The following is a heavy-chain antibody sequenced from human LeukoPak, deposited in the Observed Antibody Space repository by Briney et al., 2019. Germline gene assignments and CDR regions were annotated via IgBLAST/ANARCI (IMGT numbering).Heavy chain of an antibody. CDR1: GGSISSSSYY. V-gene: IGHV4-39*07. D-gene: IGHD2-2*02. CDR3: ARVRHTPPYYYYYMDV. Sequence: SETLSLTCTVSGGSISSSSYYWGWIRQPPGKGLECIGSIYYSGSTYYNPSLKSRVTISVDTSKNQFSLKLSSVTAADTAVYYCARVRHTPPYYYYYMDVWGKGTTVTVSS. CDR2: IYYSGST. J-gene: IGHJ6*03.